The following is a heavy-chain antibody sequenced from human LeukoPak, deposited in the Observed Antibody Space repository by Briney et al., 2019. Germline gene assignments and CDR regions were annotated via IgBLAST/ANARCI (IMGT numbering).Heavy chain of an antibody. CDR1: GYTFTSYY. Sequence: AAVKVSCKASGYTFTSYYMHCVRQAPVQGLEWMGIINPSGGSTSYAQKFQGRVTMTRDMSTSTVYMELSSLRSEDTAVYYCARGAAEYSSSWYIHYYYYLDVWGKGTTVTVSS. V-gene: IGHV1-46*01. CDR2: INPSGGST. D-gene: IGHD6-13*01. CDR3: ARGAAEYSSSWYIHYYYYLDV. J-gene: IGHJ6*03.